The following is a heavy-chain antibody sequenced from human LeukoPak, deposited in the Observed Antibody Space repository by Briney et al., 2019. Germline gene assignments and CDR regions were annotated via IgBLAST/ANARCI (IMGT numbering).Heavy chain of an antibody. CDR3: ARAISDYDASDI. V-gene: IGHV3-23*01. J-gene: IGHJ3*02. D-gene: IGHD4-17*01. CDR2: ITGSGGST. CDR1: GFTFASYA. Sequence: GGSLRLSCAASGFTFASYAMNWVRQAPGKGLEWVSTITGSGGSTDYADSVKGRFTISRVNSKNTLYLQMNSLRAEDTAVYYCARAISDYDASDIWGQGTMVTVSS.